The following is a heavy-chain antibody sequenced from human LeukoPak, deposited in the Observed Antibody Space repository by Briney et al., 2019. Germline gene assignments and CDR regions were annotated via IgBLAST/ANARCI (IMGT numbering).Heavy chain of an antibody. CDR2: ISYDGSNK. Sequence: GGSLRLSCAASGFTFSSYGMHWVRQAPGKGLEWVAVISYDGSNKYYADSVKGRFTISRDNSKNTLYLQMNSLRAEDTAVYYCXXXQENDYNELDPWGQGTLVTVSS. J-gene: IGHJ5*02. V-gene: IGHV3-30*03. CDR3: XXXQENDYNELDP. CDR1: GFTFSSYG. D-gene: IGHD5-24*01.